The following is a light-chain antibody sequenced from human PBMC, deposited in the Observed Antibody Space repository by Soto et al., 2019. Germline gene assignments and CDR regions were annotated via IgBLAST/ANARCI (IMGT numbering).Light chain of an antibody. CDR1: QTVRNNY. Sequence: ILLTQTPSTLSLSPGERATLSRRASQTVRNNYLAWYQQQPGQAPRLLIYGASGRATGIPDRFSGSGSGTDFTLTISRLEPEDFAVYYCQVFDWSLWTFGQGTRLEIK. CDR3: QVFDWSLWT. J-gene: IGKJ5*01. V-gene: IGKV3-20*01. CDR2: GAS.